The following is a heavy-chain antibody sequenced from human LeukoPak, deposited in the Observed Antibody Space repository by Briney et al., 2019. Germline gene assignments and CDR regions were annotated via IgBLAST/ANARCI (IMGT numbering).Heavy chain of an antibody. D-gene: IGHD3-16*01. CDR2: ISGGGGST. J-gene: IGHJ4*02. Sequence: GGSLRLFCAAPGFTFSNYAMSGVRQAPGKGLEWVSAISGGGGSTYYADSVKGRFTISRDDSKNTLSLQVDDLISEDTAVYYCARDWGYWGQGTLVTVSS. CDR1: GFTFSNYA. CDR3: ARDWGY. V-gene: IGHV3-23*01.